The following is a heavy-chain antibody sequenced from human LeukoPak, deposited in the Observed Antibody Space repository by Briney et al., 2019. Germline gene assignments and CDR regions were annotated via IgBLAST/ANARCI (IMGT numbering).Heavy chain of an antibody. V-gene: IGHV3-15*01. D-gene: IGHD2-21*01. CDR3: TILWRH. CDR2: FKSKTDGGTT. Sequence: GGSLRLSCAASGFTFSSYEMSWVRQAPGKGLEWVGRFKSKTDGGTTDYAAPVKGRFTISRDDSENTLYLQMNSLKTEDTAVYYCTILWRHWGQGTLVTVSS. J-gene: IGHJ1*01. CDR1: GFTFSSYE.